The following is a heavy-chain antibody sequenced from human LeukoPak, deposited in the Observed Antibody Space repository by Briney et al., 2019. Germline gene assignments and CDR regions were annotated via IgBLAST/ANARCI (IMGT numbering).Heavy chain of an antibody. CDR2: IYSGGST. CDR1: GFTFSSYS. Sequence: PGGSLRLSCAASGFTFSSYSMSWVRQAPGKGLEWVSVIYSGGSTYYADSVKGRFTISRDNSKNTLYLQMNSLRAEDTAVYYCARDGNYYFDYWGQGTLVTVSS. CDR3: ARDGNYYFDY. D-gene: IGHD1-1*01. V-gene: IGHV3-53*01. J-gene: IGHJ4*02.